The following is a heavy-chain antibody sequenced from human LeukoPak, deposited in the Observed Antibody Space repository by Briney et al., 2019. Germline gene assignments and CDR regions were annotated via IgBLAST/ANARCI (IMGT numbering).Heavy chain of an antibody. CDR2: IYYSGST. V-gene: IGHV4-59*01. Sequence: PSETLSLTCTVSGGSISSYYWSWIRQPPGKGLEWIGYIYYSGSTNYNPSLKSRVTISVDTSKNQFSLKLSSVTAADTAVYYCARAISRLKILDYWGQGTLVTVSS. D-gene: IGHD2-21*01. CDR1: GGSISSYY. CDR3: ARAISRLKILDY. J-gene: IGHJ4*02.